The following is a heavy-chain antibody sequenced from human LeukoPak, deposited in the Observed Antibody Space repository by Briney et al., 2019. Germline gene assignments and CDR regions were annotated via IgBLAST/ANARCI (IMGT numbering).Heavy chain of an antibody. CDR2: IYYSGST. Sequence: SETLSLTCTVSGGSISSYYWGWIRQPPGKGLEWIGSIYYSGSTYYNPSLKSRVTISVDTSKNQFSLKLSSVTAADTAVYYCARQTGSGLFILPGGQGTLVTVSS. V-gene: IGHV4-39*01. D-gene: IGHD3/OR15-3a*01. CDR3: ARQTGSGLFILP. J-gene: IGHJ4*02. CDR1: GGSISSYY.